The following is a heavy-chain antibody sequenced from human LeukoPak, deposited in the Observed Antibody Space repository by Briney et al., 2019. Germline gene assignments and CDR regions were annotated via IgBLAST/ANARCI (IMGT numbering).Heavy chain of an antibody. CDR1: GFTFSSYA. V-gene: IGHV3-23*01. J-gene: IGHJ4*02. Sequence: PGGSLRLSCAASGFTFSSYAMSWVRQAPGKGLEWVSAISGSGGSTYYADTVKGRFTISRDNSKTTLYLQMNSLRAEDTAVYYCAKNQCSTTSDYSPIDAFFDYWGQGTLVTVSS. D-gene: IGHD2-2*01. CDR2: ISGSGGST. CDR3: AKNQCSTTSDYSPIDAFFDY.